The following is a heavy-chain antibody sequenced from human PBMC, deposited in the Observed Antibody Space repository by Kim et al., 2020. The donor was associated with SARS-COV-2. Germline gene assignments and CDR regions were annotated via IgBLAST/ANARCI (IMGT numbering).Heavy chain of an antibody. J-gene: IGHJ4*02. D-gene: IGHD6-19*01. CDR3: AREMYSSTSLF. V-gene: IGHV3-53*01. CDR2: T. Sequence: TYYADTGKGRFTISRDDSKNTVYLQMNSLRAEDTAVYYCAREMYSSTSLFGGQGTLVTVSS.